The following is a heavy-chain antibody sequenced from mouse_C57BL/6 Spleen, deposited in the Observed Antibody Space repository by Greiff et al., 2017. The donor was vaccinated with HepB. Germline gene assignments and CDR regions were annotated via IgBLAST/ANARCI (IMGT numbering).Heavy chain of an antibody. V-gene: IGHV5-17*01. J-gene: IGHJ4*01. Sequence: EVQVVESGGGLVKPGGSLKLSCAASGFTFSDYGMHWVRQAPEKGLEWVAYISSGSSTIYYADTVKGRFTISRDNAKNTLFLQMTSLRSEDTAMYYCARNDYDEYAMDYWGQGTSVTAAS. D-gene: IGHD2-4*01. CDR3: ARNDYDEYAMDY. CDR1: GFTFSDYG. CDR2: ISSGSSTI.